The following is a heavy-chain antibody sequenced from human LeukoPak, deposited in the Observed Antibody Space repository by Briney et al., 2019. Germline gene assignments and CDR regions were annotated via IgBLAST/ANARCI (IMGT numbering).Heavy chain of an antibody. V-gene: IGHV4-59*01. CDR2: IFYSGST. CDR3: ARALNRYFDI. Sequence: SETLSLTCTVSDGSISSNYWSWIRQPPGKGLEWIGYIFYSGSTNYNPSLKSRVTVSIDTSKNKFSLKLSSVTAADTAVYYCARALNRYFDIWGQGTMVTVSS. CDR1: DGSISSNY. J-gene: IGHJ3*02.